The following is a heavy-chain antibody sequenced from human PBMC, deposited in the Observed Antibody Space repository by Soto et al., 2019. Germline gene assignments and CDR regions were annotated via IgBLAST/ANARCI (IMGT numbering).Heavy chain of an antibody. V-gene: IGHV3-21*01. CDR2: ISSSSSYI. J-gene: IGHJ3*02. CDR1: GFTFSSYS. CDR3: ARDQWELLSNAFDI. D-gene: IGHD1-26*01. Sequence: GGSLRLSCAASGFTFSSYSMNWVRQAPGKGLEWVSSISSSSSYIYYADSVKGRFTISRDNARNSLYLQMNSLRAEDTAVYYCARDQWELLSNAFDIWGQGTMVTVSS.